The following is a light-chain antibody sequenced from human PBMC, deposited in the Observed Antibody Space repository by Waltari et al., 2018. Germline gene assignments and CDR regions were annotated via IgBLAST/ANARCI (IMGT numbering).Light chain of an antibody. V-gene: IGLV2-14*01. CDR1: SSDVGGYNY. Sequence: QSALTQPASVSGYPGQSITISCTATSSDVGGYNYFSLYQQHPGKAPKLMIYEVSNRPSGVSNRFSGSKSGNTASLTISGLQAEDEADYSCSSYTSSSTFSVVFGGGTKLTVL. J-gene: IGLJ2*01. CDR2: EVS. CDR3: SSYTSSSTFSVV.